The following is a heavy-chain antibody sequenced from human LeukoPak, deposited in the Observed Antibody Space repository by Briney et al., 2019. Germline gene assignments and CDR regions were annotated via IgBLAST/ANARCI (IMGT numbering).Heavy chain of an antibody. V-gene: IGHV4-39*07. CDR2: IYYSGST. J-gene: IGHJ4*02. D-gene: IGHD3-22*01. Sequence: SETLSLTCAVYGGSFSSYYWGWIRQPPGKGLEWIGSIYYSGSTYYNPSLKSRVTISVDTSKNQFSLKLSSVTAADTAVYYCARDPEYYYDSSGYRDYWGQGTLVTVSS. CDR1: GGSFSSYY. CDR3: ARDPEYYYDSSGYRDY.